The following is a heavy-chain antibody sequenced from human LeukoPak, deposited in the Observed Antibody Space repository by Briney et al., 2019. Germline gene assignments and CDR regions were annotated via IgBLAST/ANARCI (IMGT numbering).Heavy chain of an antibody. CDR3: ARYSSSSSFDY. Sequence: SETLSPTCTVSGGSISSSSYYWGWIRQPPGKGREWIGSIYFSGSTYYNPSLKSRVTISVDTSKNHFSLKLSSVTAADTAVYYCARYSSSSSFDYWGQGTLVTVSS. J-gene: IGHJ4*02. CDR2: IYFSGST. CDR1: GGSISSSSYY. D-gene: IGHD6-6*01. V-gene: IGHV4-39*07.